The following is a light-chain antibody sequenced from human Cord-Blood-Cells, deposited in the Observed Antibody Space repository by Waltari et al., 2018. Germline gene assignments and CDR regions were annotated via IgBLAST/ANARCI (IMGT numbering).Light chain of an antibody. CDR3: QQYYSTPYT. CDR2: WAS. V-gene: IGKV4-1*01. J-gene: IGKJ2*01. Sequence: DIVMTQSPDPLAVSLGERANINCKSSQGVLYSSNNKNYLAWYQQKPGQPPKLLIYWASTRESGVPDRFSGSGSGTDFTLTISSLQAEDVAVYYCQQYYSTPYTFGQGTKLEIK. CDR1: QGVLYSSNNKNY.